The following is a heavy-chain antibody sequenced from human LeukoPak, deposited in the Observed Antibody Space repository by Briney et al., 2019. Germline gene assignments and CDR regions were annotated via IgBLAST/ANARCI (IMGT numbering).Heavy chain of an antibody. J-gene: IGHJ6*03. D-gene: IGHD6-13*01. CDR2: IYRSGST. CDR3: ARADYSSTWSHDYYYMDV. V-gene: IGHV4-4*07. Sequence: SETLSLTCPVSGGSISSYYWSWIRQRAGKGLGWIGRIYRSGSTNYNPSLKSRVTMSVDRAKNQFSMKLSSVTAEDTAVSYCARADYSSTWSHDYYYMDVWGKGTTVTVSS. CDR1: GGSISSYY.